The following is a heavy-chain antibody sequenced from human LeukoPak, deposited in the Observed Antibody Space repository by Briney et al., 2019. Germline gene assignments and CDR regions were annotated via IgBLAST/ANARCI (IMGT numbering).Heavy chain of an antibody. CDR1: GFTFSSYS. V-gene: IGHV3-21*01. J-gene: IGHJ5*02. D-gene: IGHD2-2*01. CDR2: ISSSSSYI. Sequence: GGSLRLSCAASGFTFSSYSMNWVRQAPRKGLQWVSSISSSSSYIYYADSVKGRFTISRDNAKNSLYLQMNSLRAEDTAVYYCARDGPMYHWFDPWGQGTLVTVSS. CDR3: ARDGPMYHWFDP.